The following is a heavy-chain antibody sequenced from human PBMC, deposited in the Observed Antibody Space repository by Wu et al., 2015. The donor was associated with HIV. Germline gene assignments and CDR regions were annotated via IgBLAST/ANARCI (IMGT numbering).Heavy chain of an antibody. CDR3: ASSPSGAGRGHKTREARTKKVGSYLVHYYYYMDV. J-gene: IGHJ6*03. V-gene: IGHV1-69*12. Sequence: QVQLVQSGAEVKKPGSSVKVSCKASGGTFSSYAISWVRQAPGQGLEWMGGIIPIFGTANYAQKFQGRVTITADESTSTAYMELSSLRSEDTAVYYCASSPSGAGRGHKTREARTKKVGSYLVHYYYYMDVVGQRDHGHRLL. CDR1: GGTFSSYA. CDR2: IIPIFGTA. D-gene: IGHD1-26*01.